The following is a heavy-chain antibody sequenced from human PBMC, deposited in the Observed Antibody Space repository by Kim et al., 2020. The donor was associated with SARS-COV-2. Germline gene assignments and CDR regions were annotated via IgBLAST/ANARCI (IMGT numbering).Heavy chain of an antibody. V-gene: IGHV4-59*01. CDR3: ARGKVPVAV. J-gene: IGHJ4*02. CDR2: IYNTGST. D-gene: IGHD2-21*01. CDR1: GGSISNFY. Sequence: SETLSLTCTISGGSISNFYWNWIRQPPGRGLEWIGNIYNTGSTNYNPSLKSRVTISLDRSKDQFSLKLTSATAADTAVYYCARGKVPVAVWGQGTLVTVSS.